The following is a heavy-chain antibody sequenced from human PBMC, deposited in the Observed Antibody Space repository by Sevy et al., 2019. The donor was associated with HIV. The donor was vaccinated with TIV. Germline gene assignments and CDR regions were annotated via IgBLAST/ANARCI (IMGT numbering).Heavy chain of an antibody. Sequence: GGSLRLSCAASGFTFSNYFMNWVRQAPGKGLEWVSSISSGSSYIFYAASLKGRFTISRDNAKNSLYLHMNSLRAEDTAVYYCARGDYYGSLYYFDYWGPGTLVTVSS. CDR2: ISSGSSYI. V-gene: IGHV3-21*01. J-gene: IGHJ4*02. CDR1: GFTFSNYF. CDR3: ARGDYYGSLYYFDY. D-gene: IGHD3-10*01.